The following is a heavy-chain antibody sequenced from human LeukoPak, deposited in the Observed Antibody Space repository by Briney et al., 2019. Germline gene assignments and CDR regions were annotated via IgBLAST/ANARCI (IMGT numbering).Heavy chain of an antibody. D-gene: IGHD2/OR15-2a*01. CDR1: GGSISSGGYY. CDR2: IYYSGST. CDR3: ARDLNRGAFDI. J-gene: IGHJ3*02. Sequence: SETLSLTCTVSGGSISSGGYYWSWIRQHPGKGLEWIGYIYYSGSTYYNPSLKSRVTISVDTSKNQFSLMLSSVTAADTAVYYCARDLNRGAFDIWGQGTMVTVSS. V-gene: IGHV4-31*03.